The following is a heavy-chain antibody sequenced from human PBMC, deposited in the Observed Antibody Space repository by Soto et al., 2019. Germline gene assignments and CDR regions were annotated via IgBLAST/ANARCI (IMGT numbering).Heavy chain of an antibody. D-gene: IGHD6-13*01. CDR3: ARDSSSSSKIDWFDP. Sequence: HPVGSLRLSCAASGFTFSSYWMSWVRQAPGKGLEWVANIKQDGSEKYYVDSVKGRFTISRDNAKNSLYLQMNSLRAEDTAVYYCARDSSSSSKIDWFDPWGQGTLVTVSS. J-gene: IGHJ5*02. CDR1: GFTFSSYW. CDR2: IKQDGSEK. V-gene: IGHV3-7*03.